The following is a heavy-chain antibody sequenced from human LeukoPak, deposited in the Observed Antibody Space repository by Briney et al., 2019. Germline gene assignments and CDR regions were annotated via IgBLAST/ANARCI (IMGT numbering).Heavy chain of an antibody. Sequence: SGTLSLTCAVSGGSISSSNWWSWVRQPPGKGLEWIGEIYHSGSTNYNPSLKSRVTISVDKSKNQFSLKLSSVTAADTAVYYCARDPGLYSNGWEYYFDSWGQGTLVTVSS. CDR3: ARDPGLYSNGWEYYFDS. J-gene: IGHJ4*02. CDR1: GGSISSSNW. D-gene: IGHD6-19*01. CDR2: IYHSGST. V-gene: IGHV4-4*02.